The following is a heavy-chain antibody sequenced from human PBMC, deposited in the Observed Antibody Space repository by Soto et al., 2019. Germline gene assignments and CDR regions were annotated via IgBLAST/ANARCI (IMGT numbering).Heavy chain of an antibody. D-gene: IGHD6-19*01. J-gene: IGHJ5*02. V-gene: IGHV1-69*02. Sequence: VKLSCKASGATFRSYTSRWVRQAPGQGLEWMGRIIPILGIANYAQKFQGRVTITADKSTSTAYMELSSLRSEDTAVYYCARGAGYSSGLYDPHYWFDPWG. CDR2: IIPILGIA. CDR1: GATFRSYT. CDR3: ARGAGYSSGLYDPHYWFDP.